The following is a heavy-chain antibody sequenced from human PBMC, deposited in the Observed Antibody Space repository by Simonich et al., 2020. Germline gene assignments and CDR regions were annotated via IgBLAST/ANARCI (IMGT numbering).Heavy chain of an antibody. D-gene: IGHD3-10*01. CDR3: ARDREVYGSGSYYNY. CDR1: GFTFSSYW. V-gene: IGHV3-7*01. J-gene: IGHJ4*02. Sequence: EVQLVESGGGLVQPGGSLRLSCAASGFTFSSYWMSWVRQAPGKGLGWGANKKQEESGKYYVDSVKGRFTISRDNAKNSLYLQMNSLRAEDTAVYYCARDREVYGSGSYYNYWGQGTLVTVSS. CDR2: KKQEESGK.